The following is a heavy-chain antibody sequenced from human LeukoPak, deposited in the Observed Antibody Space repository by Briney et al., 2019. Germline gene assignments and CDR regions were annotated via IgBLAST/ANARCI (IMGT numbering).Heavy chain of an antibody. J-gene: IGHJ4*02. V-gene: IGHV4-4*02. CDR2: IYHAGTT. CDR3: MRTYCSNTRCHYFDS. CDR1: GASISSSNW. Sequence: PSGTLSLTCAVSGASISSSNWWSWSRRPPGKGLEWIGEIYHAGTTNYNPSLESRVTISVDNSRNQFSLKLTSVTAADTAVYYCMRTYCSNTRCHYFDSWGQGTLVTVSS. D-gene: IGHD2-2*01.